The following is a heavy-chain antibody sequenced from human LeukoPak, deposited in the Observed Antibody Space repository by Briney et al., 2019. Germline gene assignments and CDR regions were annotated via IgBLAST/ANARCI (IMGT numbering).Heavy chain of an antibody. V-gene: IGHV1-69*13. D-gene: IGHD4-11*01. CDR1: GYTFTSYG. CDR3: ARATLHQARFDS. J-gene: IGHJ4*02. Sequence: GASVKVSCTASGYTFTSYGISWVRQAPGQGLEWMGGIIPIFGTANYAQKFQGRVTITADESTSTAYMDLSSLRSEDTAVYYCARATLHQARFDSGGQGTLVTVS. CDR2: IIPIFGTA.